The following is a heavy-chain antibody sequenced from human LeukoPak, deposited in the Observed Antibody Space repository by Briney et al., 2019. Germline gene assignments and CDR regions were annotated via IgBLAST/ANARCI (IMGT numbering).Heavy chain of an antibody. Sequence: SETLSLTCAVYGGSFSGYYWSWIRQPPGKGLEWIGEINHSRSTNYNPSLKSRVTISVDTSKNQFSLKLSSVTAADTAVYYCARSLSMTVLRNWFDPWGQGTLVTVSS. D-gene: IGHD2/OR15-2a*01. J-gene: IGHJ5*02. CDR1: GGSFSGYY. CDR2: INHSRST. V-gene: IGHV4-34*01. CDR3: ARSLSMTVLRNWFDP.